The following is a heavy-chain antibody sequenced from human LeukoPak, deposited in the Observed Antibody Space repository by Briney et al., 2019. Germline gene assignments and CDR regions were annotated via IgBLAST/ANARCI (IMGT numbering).Heavy chain of an antibody. Sequence: SETLSLTCAVYGGSFSGYYWSWIRQPPGKGLEWIGEINHSGSTNYNPSLESRVTISVDTSKNQFSLKLSSVTAADTAVYYCARWRIAVAGGDYWGQGTLVTVSS. D-gene: IGHD6-19*01. J-gene: IGHJ4*02. CDR3: ARWRIAVAGGDY. CDR1: GGSFSGYY. V-gene: IGHV4-34*01. CDR2: INHSGST.